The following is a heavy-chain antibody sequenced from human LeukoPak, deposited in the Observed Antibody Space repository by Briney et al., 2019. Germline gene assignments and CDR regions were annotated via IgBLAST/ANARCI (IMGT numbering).Heavy chain of an antibody. Sequence: SETLSLTCAVSGYSISSGYYWGWIRQPPGKGLECIGSIYHSGSTYYNPSLKSRVTISVDTSKNQFSLKLSSVTAADTAVYYCARVELWFDGNWFDPWGQGTLVTVSS. D-gene: IGHD3-10*01. CDR3: ARVELWFDGNWFDP. V-gene: IGHV4-38-2*01. CDR2: IYHSGST. CDR1: GYSISSGYY. J-gene: IGHJ5*02.